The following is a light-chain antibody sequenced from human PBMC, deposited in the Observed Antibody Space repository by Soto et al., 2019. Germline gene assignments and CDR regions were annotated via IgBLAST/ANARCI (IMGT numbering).Light chain of an antibody. J-gene: IGLJ2*01. CDR3: QSYDNNLRGVL. CDR1: SSNIRAGSD. V-gene: IGLV1-40*01. CDR2: GNK. Sequence: QSVLTQPPSVSGAPGQIVTISCTGSSSNIRAGSDVHWYQQSPGRVPKLLVYGNKHRPSGVPDRFSASKSGTSASLAITGLQADDEADYYCQSYDNNLRGVLFGGGTQLTVL.